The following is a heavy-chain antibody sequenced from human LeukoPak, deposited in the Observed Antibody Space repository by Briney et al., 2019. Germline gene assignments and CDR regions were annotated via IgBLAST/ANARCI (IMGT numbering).Heavy chain of an antibody. D-gene: IGHD2-21*01. V-gene: IGHV4-34*01. Sequence: SETLSLTCAVYGGSFSGYYWSWIRQPPGKGLEWIGEINHSGSTNYNPSLKSRVTISVDTSKNQFSLKLSSVTAADTAVYYCARDWGGENWFDPWGQGTLVTVSS. CDR2: INHSGST. CDR1: GGSFSGYY. CDR3: ARDWGGENWFDP. J-gene: IGHJ5*02.